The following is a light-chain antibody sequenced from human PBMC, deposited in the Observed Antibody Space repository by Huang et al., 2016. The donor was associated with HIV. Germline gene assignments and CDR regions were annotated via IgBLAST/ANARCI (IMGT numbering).Light chain of an antibody. V-gene: IGKV1-16*01. CDR2: YAS. Sequence: DIEMTQSPSSLSASVGDRVTVTCRACQGISNSLAWFQQKPGKAPKSLIQYASSWQSGVPSRFSGSGSGTDFTLTISGLQPDDSATYYCHQYYSFPYTFGQGTKLEIK. CDR3: HQYYSFPYT. CDR1: QGISNS. J-gene: IGKJ2*01.